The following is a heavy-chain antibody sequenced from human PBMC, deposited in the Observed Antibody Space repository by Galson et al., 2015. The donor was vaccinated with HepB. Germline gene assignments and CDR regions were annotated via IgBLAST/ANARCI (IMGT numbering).Heavy chain of an antibody. Sequence: SLRLSCAASGFTFSTFAMGWVRQAPGKGLEWVSFISGSGTTIFYADSVKGRFTISRDNSKDTLYLQMNSLRAEDTALYFCAKFKWPGSFRQYSFGSWGQGTLVTVSS. CDR1: GFTFSTFA. D-gene: IGHD3-10*01. CDR2: ISGSGTTI. V-gene: IGHV3-23*01. CDR3: AKFKWPGSFRQYSFGS. J-gene: IGHJ4*02.